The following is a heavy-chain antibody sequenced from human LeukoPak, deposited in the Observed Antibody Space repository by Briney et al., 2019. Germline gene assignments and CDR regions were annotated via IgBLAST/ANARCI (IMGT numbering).Heavy chain of an antibody. CDR3: ARDRSVVVTAPSGIDI. Sequence: PSETLSLTCTVSGGSISSGGYYWSWIRQHPGKGLEWIGYIYYSGSTYYNPSLKSRVSISVVTSKNQFSLKLSSVTAADTAVYYCARDRSVVVTAPSGIDIWGQGTMVTVSS. D-gene: IGHD2-21*02. CDR2: IYYSGST. J-gene: IGHJ3*02. CDR1: GGSISSGGYY. V-gene: IGHV4-31*03.